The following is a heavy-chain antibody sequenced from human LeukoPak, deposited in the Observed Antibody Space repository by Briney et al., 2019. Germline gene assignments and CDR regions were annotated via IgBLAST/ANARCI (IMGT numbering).Heavy chain of an antibody. V-gene: IGHV3-7*01. J-gene: IGHJ4*02. Sequence: GGSLRLSCAASGLTFSRYWMSWVRQAPGKGLKWVANIKHDGSEKYYVDSVKGRFTISRDNAKNSLYLQMNSLRAEDTAVYYCAKGEAAAGGYWGQGTLVTVSS. D-gene: IGHD6-13*01. CDR3: AKGEAAAGGY. CDR2: IKHDGSEK. CDR1: GLTFSRYW.